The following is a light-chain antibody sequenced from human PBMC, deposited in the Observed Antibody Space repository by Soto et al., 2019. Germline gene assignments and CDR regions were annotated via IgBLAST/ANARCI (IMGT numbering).Light chain of an antibody. CDR2: TND. V-gene: IGLV1-44*01. Sequence: QSALTQPPSASGTPGQTVTISCSGSSSTIGTSSVHWYKHLPGTAPKPLIYTNDQRPSGVPDRFSGSKSGTSASLAISGLQSEDEADYYCAVWDGSLNGHVFGAGTKVTVL. CDR1: SSTIGTSS. CDR3: AVWDGSLNGHV. J-gene: IGLJ1*01.